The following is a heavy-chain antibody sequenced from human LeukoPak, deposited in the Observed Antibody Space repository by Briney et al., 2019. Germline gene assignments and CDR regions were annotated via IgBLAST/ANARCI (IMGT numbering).Heavy chain of an antibody. D-gene: IGHD3-22*01. Sequence: PGGSLRLSCAASGFTFSSYAMHWVRQAPGKGLGWVAVISYDGSNKYYADSVKGRFTISRDNSKNTLYLQMNSLRAEDTAVYYCARVGAPWTYDSSGYRYYYYYMDVWGKGTTVTVSS. CDR3: ARVGAPWTYDSSGYRYYYYYMDV. V-gene: IGHV3-30*01. CDR1: GFTFSSYA. CDR2: ISYDGSNK. J-gene: IGHJ6*03.